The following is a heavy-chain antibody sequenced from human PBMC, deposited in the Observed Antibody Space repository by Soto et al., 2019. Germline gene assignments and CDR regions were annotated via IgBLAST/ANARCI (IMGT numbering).Heavy chain of an antibody. J-gene: IGHJ4*02. CDR2: ISYDGSKE. CDR3: ARAHLYSSSSLGY. CDR1: GFTFSNFA. Sequence: QVQLVESGGGVVQPGRSLRLSCTASGFTFSNFAMHWVRQAPGKGLEWLAVISYDGSKEYYAESVEGRFTVSRDNSKNSLWLEMNSLRADDTAVYYWARAHLYSSSSLGYWGQGTLLTVSS. D-gene: IGHD6-6*01. V-gene: IGHV3-30*04.